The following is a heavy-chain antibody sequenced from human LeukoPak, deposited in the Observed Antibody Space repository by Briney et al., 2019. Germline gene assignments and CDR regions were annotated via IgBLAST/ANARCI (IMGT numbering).Heavy chain of an antibody. CDR1: GVSISSGGYY. J-gene: IGHJ5*02. V-gene: IGHV4-31*03. CDR3: ARGGEWLLST. CDR2: IYYSGST. Sequence: SETLSLPCTVSGVSISSGGYYWSWIRQHPGKGLEWIGYIYYSGSTYYNPSLKSRVTISVDTSKNQFSLKLSSVTAADTAVYYCARGGEWLLSTWGQGTLVTVSS. D-gene: IGHD3-3*01.